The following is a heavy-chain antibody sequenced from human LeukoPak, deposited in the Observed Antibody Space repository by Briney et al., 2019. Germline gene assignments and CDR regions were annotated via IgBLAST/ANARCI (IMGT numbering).Heavy chain of an antibody. D-gene: IGHD3-22*01. CDR1: GGSISPYY. J-gene: IGHJ4*02. CDR2: LHDSGSA. CDR3: ARGGAYYYDSRGYIPFDY. V-gene: IGHV4-59*01. Sequence: PSETLSLTCTVSGGSISPYYWSWIRQPPGKGLEWVGVLHDSGSANYNPSLKSRVPISADTSKNQFSLDLSSVTAADTAVYYCARGGAYYYDSRGYIPFDYWGQGTLVTVSS.